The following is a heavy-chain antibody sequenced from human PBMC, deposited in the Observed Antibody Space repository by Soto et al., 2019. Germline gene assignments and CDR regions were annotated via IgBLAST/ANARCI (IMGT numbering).Heavy chain of an antibody. J-gene: IGHJ4*02. CDR3: AREGESSGSSFNY. Sequence: GGSLRLSCASSGFPFSSYAMHRVRKAPGKGLEWVAFISYDGSNKCYADSVKGRFTISRDNSKNTLYLQMNSLGVEDTAIYYCAREGESSGSSFNYWGQGTLVTVSS. CDR2: ISYDGSNK. CDR1: GFPFSSYA. D-gene: IGHD3-22*01. V-gene: IGHV3-30-3*01.